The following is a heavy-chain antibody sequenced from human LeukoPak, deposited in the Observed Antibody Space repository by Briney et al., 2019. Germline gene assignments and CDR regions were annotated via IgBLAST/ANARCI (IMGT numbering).Heavy chain of an antibody. Sequence: ASVKVSCKASGGTFSSYAISWVRQAPGQGLEWMGRIIPILGIANYAQKFQGRVTITADKSTSTAYMELSSLRSEDTAVYYCARDQRVGATDYYYGMDVWGQGTTVTVSS. CDR3: ARDQRVGATDYYYGMDV. J-gene: IGHJ6*02. CDR1: GGTFSSYA. V-gene: IGHV1-69*04. D-gene: IGHD1-26*01. CDR2: IIPILGIA.